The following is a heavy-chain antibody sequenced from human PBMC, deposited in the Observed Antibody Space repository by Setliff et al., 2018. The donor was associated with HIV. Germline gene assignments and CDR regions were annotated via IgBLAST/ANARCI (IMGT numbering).Heavy chain of an antibody. CDR2: VSGSGSDT. Sequence: GGSLRLSCEVSGLTFSRYAVSWVRQAPGKGLEWVSSVSGSGSDTYYADSVKGRFTISRDNSRNTLYLQMTGLRADDTAVYYCARDRLTNVRYWTSDYWGQGTLVTVSS. V-gene: IGHV3-23*01. CDR1: GLTFSRYA. D-gene: IGHD2-8*01. CDR3: ARDRLTNVRYWTSDY. J-gene: IGHJ4*02.